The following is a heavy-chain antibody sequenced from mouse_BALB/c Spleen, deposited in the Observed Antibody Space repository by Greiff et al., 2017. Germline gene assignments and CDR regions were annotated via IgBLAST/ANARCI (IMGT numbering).Heavy chain of an antibody. CDR1: GYTFTSYW. D-gene: IGHD2-1*01. CDR3: ARGGGNYLYYFDY. V-gene: IGHV1S132*01. J-gene: IGHJ2*01. CDR2: IFPGTGTT. Sequence: VKLMESGAELVKPGASVKLSCKTSGYTFTSYWIQWVKQRPGQGLGWIGEIFPGTGTTYYNEKFKGKATLTIDTSSSTAYMQLSSLTSEDSAVYFCARGGGNYLYYFDYWGQGTTLTVSS.